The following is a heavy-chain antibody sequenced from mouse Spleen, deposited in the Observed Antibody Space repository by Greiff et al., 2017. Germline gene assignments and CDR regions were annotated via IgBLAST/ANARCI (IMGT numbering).Heavy chain of an antibody. V-gene: IGHV1-52*01. Sequence: VQLQQPGTELVRPGSSVKLSCKASGYTFTSYWMHWVKQRPIQGLEWIGNIDPSDSETHYNQKFKDKATLTVDKSSSTAYMQLSSLTSEDSAVYYCARSPQYGNYGGGFAYWGQGTRVTVSA. J-gene: IGHJ3*01. CDR2: IDPSDSET. D-gene: IGHD2-10*02. CDR1: GYTFTSYW. CDR3: ARSPQYGNYGGGFAY.